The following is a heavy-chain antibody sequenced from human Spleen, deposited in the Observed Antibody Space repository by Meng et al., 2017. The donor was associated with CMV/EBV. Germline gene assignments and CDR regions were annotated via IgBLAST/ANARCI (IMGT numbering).Heavy chain of an antibody. Sequence: GESLKISCAASGFTFSSYGMHWVRQAPGKGLEWVAFIRYDGSNKYYADSVKGRFTISRDNSKNTLYLQMNNLRTEDTALYYCATRDRELTALSGLYYYYAMDVWGQGTSVTVSS. J-gene: IGHJ6*02. CDR1: GFTFSSYG. D-gene: IGHD2-15*01. CDR2: IRYDGSNK. CDR3: ATRDRELTALSGLYYYYAMDV. V-gene: IGHV3-30*02.